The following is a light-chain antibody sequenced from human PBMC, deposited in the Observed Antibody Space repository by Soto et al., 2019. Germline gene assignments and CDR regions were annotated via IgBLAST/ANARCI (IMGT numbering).Light chain of an antibody. CDR2: DTS. CDR1: QSVSSS. Sequence: EIVLTQSPGTLSLSPGERATLSCRASQSVSSSLAWYQQKPGQSPRLLIYDTSNRATGIPARFSGSGSGTDFTLTISGLEPEDFAVYYCQQRTNWRITFGQGTRLEIK. CDR3: QQRTNWRIT. J-gene: IGKJ5*01. V-gene: IGKV3-11*01.